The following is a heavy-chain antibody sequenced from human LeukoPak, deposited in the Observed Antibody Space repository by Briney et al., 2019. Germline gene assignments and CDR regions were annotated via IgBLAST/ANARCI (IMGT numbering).Heavy chain of an antibody. Sequence: SETLSLTCAVYGGSFSGYYWSWIRQPPGKGLEWIGEINHSGSTSYNPSLKSRVTLSIDTSKNQFSLILTSVTAADTAAYYCARGISDDWGQGTLVTVSS. D-gene: IGHD1-14*01. CDR3: ARGISDD. V-gene: IGHV4-34*01. CDR2: INHSGST. CDR1: GGSFSGYY. J-gene: IGHJ4*02.